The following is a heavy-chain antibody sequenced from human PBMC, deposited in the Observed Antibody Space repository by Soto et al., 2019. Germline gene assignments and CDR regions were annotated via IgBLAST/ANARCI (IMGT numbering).Heavy chain of an antibody. V-gene: IGHV1-69*01. Sequence: QIRLVQSGAEVEKPGSSVMVSCKASGDTFGRFTINWVRQAPGQGLEWMGGIKPISDTTTYAQRFQGRVTFTADASTSAVYMELSSLRSEDTAMYYCARDPSTVNKLIGVWFDPWGQGTLVTVSS. CDR1: GDTFGRFT. CDR3: ARDPSTVNKLIGVWFDP. CDR2: IKPISDTT. D-gene: IGHD4-4*01. J-gene: IGHJ5*02.